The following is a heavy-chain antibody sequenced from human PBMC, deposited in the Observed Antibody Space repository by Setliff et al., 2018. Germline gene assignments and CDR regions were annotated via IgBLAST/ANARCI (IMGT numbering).Heavy chain of an antibody. J-gene: IGHJ6*03. CDR3: ARESAGDESVRHLYYTDV. V-gene: IGHV4-61*02. Sequence: SETLSLTCTVSGGSMSSGPNSWSWIRQPAGRGLEWVGRVYSSVYSSGITSYNPSLKSGVTISMDTSKNQFSLGLTSVTAADTAVYYCARESAGDESVRHLYYTDVWGRGTTVTVSS. D-gene: IGHD1-1*01. CDR1: GGSMSSGPNS. CDR2: VYSSVYSSGIT.